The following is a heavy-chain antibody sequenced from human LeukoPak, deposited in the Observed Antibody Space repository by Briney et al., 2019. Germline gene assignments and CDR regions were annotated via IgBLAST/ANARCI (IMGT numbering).Heavy chain of an antibody. D-gene: IGHD4-17*01. J-gene: IGHJ3*02. CDR1: GFTFSGSA. CDR2: IRSKANSYAT. V-gene: IGHV3-73*01. Sequence: GGSLKLSCAASGFTFSGSAMHWVRQASGKGLEWVGRIRSKANSYATAYAASVKGRFTISRDDSKNTAYLQMNSLKTEDTAVYYCTRLYGDHAGGAFDIWGQGTMVTVSS. CDR3: TRLYGDHAGGAFDI.